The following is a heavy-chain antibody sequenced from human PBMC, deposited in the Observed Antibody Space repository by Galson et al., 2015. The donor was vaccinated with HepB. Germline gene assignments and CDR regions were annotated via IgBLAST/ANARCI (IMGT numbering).Heavy chain of an antibody. CDR1: GFTFSSYG. Sequence: SLRLSCAASGFTFSSYGMHWVRQAPGKGLEWVAVISYDGSNEYYADSVKGRFTISRDNSKNTLYLQMNSLRAEDTAVYYCAKDRGLSGSSAFDYWGQGTLVTVSS. D-gene: IGHD1-26*01. J-gene: IGHJ4*02. V-gene: IGHV3-30*18. CDR3: AKDRGLSGSSAFDY. CDR2: ISYDGSNE.